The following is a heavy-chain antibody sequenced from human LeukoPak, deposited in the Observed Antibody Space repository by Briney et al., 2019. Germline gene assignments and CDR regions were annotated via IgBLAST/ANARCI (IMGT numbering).Heavy chain of an antibody. CDR3: ARGRSPRGYYYGMDV. V-gene: IGHV3-64*02. J-gene: IGHJ6*02. CDR1: GFSFSSYV. D-gene: IGHD1-26*01. Sequence: PGGSLRLSCAASGFSFSSYVMHWVRQAPGKGLEYVSAISSNGGETYYADSVKGRFTISRDNSKNALYLQMGSLRVEDMAVYYCARGRSPRGYYYGMDVRGQGTTATVS. CDR2: ISSNGGET.